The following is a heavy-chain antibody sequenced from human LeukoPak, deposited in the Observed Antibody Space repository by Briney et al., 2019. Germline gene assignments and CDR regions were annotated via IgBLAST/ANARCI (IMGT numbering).Heavy chain of an antibody. J-gene: IGHJ1*01. Sequence: GGSLRLSCAASGFTCSSYAMSWVRQAPGKGLEWVSVISTGGSTYYADSVKGRFTLSRDNSKNTLSLQMNSLRVDDTAVYYCAREGAGFQHWGQGTLVTVSS. CDR2: ISTGGST. D-gene: IGHD3-10*01. CDR3: AREGAGFQH. CDR1: GFTCSSYA. V-gene: IGHV3-53*01.